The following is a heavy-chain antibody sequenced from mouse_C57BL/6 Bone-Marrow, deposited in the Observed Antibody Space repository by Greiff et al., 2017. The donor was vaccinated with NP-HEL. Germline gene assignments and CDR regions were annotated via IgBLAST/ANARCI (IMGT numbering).Heavy chain of an antibody. CDR2: INPNNGGT. D-gene: IGHD2-1*01. V-gene: IGHV1-26*01. J-gene: IGHJ2*01. CDR1: GYTFTDYY. Sequence: EVQLQQSGPELVKPGASVKISCKASGYTFTDYYMNWVKQSHGKSLEWIGDINPNNGGTSYNQKFKGKATLTVDKSSSTAYMELRSLTSEDSAVYYCAATDSYGTLDYWGQGTTLTVSS. CDR3: AATDSYGTLDY.